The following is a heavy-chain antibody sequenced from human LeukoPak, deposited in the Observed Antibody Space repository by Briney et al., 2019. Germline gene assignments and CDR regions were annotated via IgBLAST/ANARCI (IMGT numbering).Heavy chain of an antibody. Sequence: ASLKVSCKASGYTCTGYYRHWGRQAPGEGLEWMGWIISNSGATNYAQNFLGRVNMISDTSMSTAYMKLNRLTSDDTAVYYYARKMGATSRDYWGQGTLVTVSS. V-gene: IGHV1-2*02. CDR3: ARKMGATSRDY. J-gene: IGHJ4*02. CDR1: GYTCTGYY. D-gene: IGHD1-26*01. CDR2: IISNSGAT.